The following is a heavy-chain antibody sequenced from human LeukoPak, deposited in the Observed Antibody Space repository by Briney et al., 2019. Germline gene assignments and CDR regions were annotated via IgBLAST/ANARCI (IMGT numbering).Heavy chain of an antibody. CDR1: GGSISSYY. V-gene: IGHV4-59*01. CDR3: ARDPNYYGSGSYHAFDI. D-gene: IGHD3-10*01. CDR2: IYYSGST. Sequence: SETLSLTCTVSGGSISSYYWSWIRQPPGKGLEWIGYIYYSGSTNYNPSLKSRVAISVDTSKNQFSLKLSSVTAADTAVYYCARDPNYYGSGSYHAFDIWGQGTMVTVPS. J-gene: IGHJ3*02.